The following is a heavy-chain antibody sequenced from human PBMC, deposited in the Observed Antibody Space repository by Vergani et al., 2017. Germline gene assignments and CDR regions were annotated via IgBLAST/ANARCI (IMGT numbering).Heavy chain of an antibody. V-gene: IGHV3-7*01. CDR1: GFTFSSYW. CDR3: ARADGGYFSTPHYFDY. J-gene: IGHJ4*02. Sequence: EVQLVESGGGLVQPGGSLRLSCAASGFTFSSYWMSWVRQAPGKGLEWVANIKQDGREKHYVDSVKGRFTISRDNAKNSLYLQMNSLRVEDTAVYYCARADGGYFSTPHYFDYWGQGTLVTVSS. CDR2: IKQDGREK. D-gene: IGHD1-26*01.